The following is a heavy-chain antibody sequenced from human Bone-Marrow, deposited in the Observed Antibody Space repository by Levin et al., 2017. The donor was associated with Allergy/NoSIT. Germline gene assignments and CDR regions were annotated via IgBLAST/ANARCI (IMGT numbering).Heavy chain of an antibody. Sequence: PGGSLRLSCAASGFTFSSYGMHWVRQAPGKGLEWVAVISYDGSNKYYADSVKGRFTISRDNSKNTLYLQMSSLRAEDTAVYDCAKVRVAARPFDAFDIWGQGTMVTVSS. J-gene: IGHJ3*02. V-gene: IGHV3-30*18. D-gene: IGHD6-6*01. CDR2: ISYDGSNK. CDR1: GFTFSSYG. CDR3: AKVRVAARPFDAFDI.